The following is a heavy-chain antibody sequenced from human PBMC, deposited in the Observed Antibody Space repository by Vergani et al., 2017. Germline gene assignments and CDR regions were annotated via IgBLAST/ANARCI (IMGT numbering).Heavy chain of an antibody. CDR3: ARYRRYQLLSRHPNFDY. D-gene: IGHD2-2*01. CDR2: INPNSGGK. Sequence: QVQLVQSGAEVKKPGASVKVSCKASGYTFTGYYMHWVRQAPGQGLEWMGWINPNSGGKNYAQKFQGRVTMTRDKSISTAYMELSRLRSDDTAVYYCARYRRYQLLSRHPNFDYWGQGTLVTVSS. CDR1: GYTFTGYY. V-gene: IGHV1-2*02. J-gene: IGHJ4*02.